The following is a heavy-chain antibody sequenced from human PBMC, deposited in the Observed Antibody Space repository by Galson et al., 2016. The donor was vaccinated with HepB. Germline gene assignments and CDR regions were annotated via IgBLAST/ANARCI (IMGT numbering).Heavy chain of an antibody. Sequence: SVKVSCKASGYTFDSHGITWLRQAPGQGLEWMGWIRIYNGKTDYAQKFQCRVNMTTDTSTKTAFLELKSLRSDDTAVSKCARDWNQTPWAYAMDVWGTGTTVTVAS. D-gene: IGHD1-1*01. CDR3: ARDWNQTPWAYAMDV. V-gene: IGHV1-18*01. J-gene: IGHJ6*04. CDR1: GYTFDSHG. CDR2: IRIYNGKT.